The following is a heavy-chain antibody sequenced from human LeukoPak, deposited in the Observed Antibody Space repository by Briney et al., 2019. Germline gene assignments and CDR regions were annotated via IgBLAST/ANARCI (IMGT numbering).Heavy chain of an antibody. V-gene: IGHV3-7*03. CDR2: INQNGDDT. CDR3: ARGGGLDV. CDR1: GFSFSSHW. D-gene: IGHD3-16*01. J-gene: IGHJ6*02. Sequence: GGSLRLSCAASGFSFSSHWMSWVRQAPGKGLEWVANINQNGDDTKYGDSVKGRFTISRDNAKNSLYLQMSNLRAEDTAVYFCARGGGLDVWGQGATVTVSS.